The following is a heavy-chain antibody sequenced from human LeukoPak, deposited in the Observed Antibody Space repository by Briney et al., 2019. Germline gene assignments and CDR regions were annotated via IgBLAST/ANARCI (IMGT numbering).Heavy chain of an antibody. V-gene: IGHV3-15*01. Sequence: GGSLRLSCAVSGFPFSDVWMSWVRQAPGKGLEWVGRIKRKTDGGTADYAAPVKGRFTFSRDDSKNTLYLQMNSLKTEDTAVYYCTTDWYYYDSSGYYPTFWGQGTLVTVSS. J-gene: IGHJ4*02. CDR1: GFPFSDVW. CDR3: TTDWYYYDSSGYYPTF. D-gene: IGHD3-22*01. CDR2: IKRKTDGGTA.